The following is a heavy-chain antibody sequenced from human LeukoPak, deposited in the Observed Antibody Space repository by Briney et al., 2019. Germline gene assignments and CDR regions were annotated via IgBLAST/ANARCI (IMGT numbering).Heavy chain of an antibody. J-gene: IGHJ4*02. D-gene: IGHD5-18*01. V-gene: IGHV3-30*02. Sequence: PGGSLRLSCAASGFTFSSYGMHWVRQAPGKGLEWVAFIRYDGSNKYYADSVKGRFTISRDNSKNTLYLQMNSLRAEDTAVYYCAKDQYSYGSGKFDYWGQGTLVTVSS. CDR2: IRYDGSNK. CDR1: GFTFSSYG. CDR3: AKDQYSYGSGKFDY.